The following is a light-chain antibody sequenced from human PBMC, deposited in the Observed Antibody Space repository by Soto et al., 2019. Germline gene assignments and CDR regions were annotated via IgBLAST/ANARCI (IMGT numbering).Light chain of an antibody. CDR3: SSYAGSNNLGV. Sequence: QSVLTQPPSASGSPGQSVTISCTGTRSDLGGYNYVSWYQQHPGKAPKLMIYEVSKRPSGVPDRFSGSKSGNTASLTVSGLQAEDEAAYYCSSYAGSNNLGVFGGGTQLTVL. CDR2: EVS. J-gene: IGLJ2*01. V-gene: IGLV2-8*01. CDR1: RSDLGGYNY.